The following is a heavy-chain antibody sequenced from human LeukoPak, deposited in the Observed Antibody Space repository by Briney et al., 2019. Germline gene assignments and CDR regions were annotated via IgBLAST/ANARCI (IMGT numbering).Heavy chain of an antibody. CDR1: GFTFGDYA. V-gene: IGHV3-9*01. CDR3: AKGRSSGVLRFLEWLSPPDY. D-gene: IGHD3-3*01. CDR2: ISWNSGSI. Sequence: GGSLRLSCAASGFTFGDYAMPWVRQAPGKGLEWVSGISWNSGSIGYADSVKGRFTISRDNAKNSLYLQMNSLRAEDTALYYCAKGRSSGVLRFLEWLSPPDYWGQGTLVTVSS. J-gene: IGHJ4*02.